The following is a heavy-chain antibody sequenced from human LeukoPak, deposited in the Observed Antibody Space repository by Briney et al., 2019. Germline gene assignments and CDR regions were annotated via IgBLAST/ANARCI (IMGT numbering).Heavy chain of an antibody. CDR2: IIPIFGTA. Sequence: GASVKVSCKASGGTFSSYAISWVRQAPGQGLEWMGRIIPIFGTANYAQKFQGRVTITTDESTSTAYMELSSLRSEDTAVYYCATSPYYGDHGVGWFDPWGQGTLVTVSS. V-gene: IGHV1-69*05. J-gene: IGHJ5*02. D-gene: IGHD4-17*01. CDR3: ATSPYYGDHGVGWFDP. CDR1: GGTFSSYA.